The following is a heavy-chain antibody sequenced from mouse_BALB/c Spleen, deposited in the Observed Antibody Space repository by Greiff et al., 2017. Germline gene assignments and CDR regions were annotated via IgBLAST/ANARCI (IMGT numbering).Heavy chain of an antibody. Sequence: DVQLVESGAELVKPGASVKLSCTASGFNIKDTYMHWVKQRPEQGLEWIGRIDPANGNTKYDPKFQGKATITADTSSNTAYLQLSSLTSEDTAVYYCAKGIGGLRRRWGQGTLVTVSA. J-gene: IGHJ3*01. D-gene: IGHD2-4*01. CDR1: GFNIKDTY. CDR3: AKGIGGLRRR. CDR2: IDPANGNT. V-gene: IGHV14-3*02.